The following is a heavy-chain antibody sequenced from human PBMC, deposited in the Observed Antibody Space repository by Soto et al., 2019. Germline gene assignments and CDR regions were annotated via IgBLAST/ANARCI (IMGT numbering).Heavy chain of an antibody. CDR3: AKNGLWFGEFQAPYFDY. V-gene: IGHV3-23*01. D-gene: IGHD3-10*01. CDR1: GFTFSSYA. CDR2: ISGSGGST. Sequence: EVQLLKSGGGLVQPGGSLRLSCAASGFTFSSYAMSWVRQAPGKGLEWVAAISGSGGSTYYADSVKGRFTISRDNSKNMLYLQMNSLRAEDTAVYYCAKNGLWFGEFQAPYFDYCGLGTLVTVSS. J-gene: IGHJ4*02.